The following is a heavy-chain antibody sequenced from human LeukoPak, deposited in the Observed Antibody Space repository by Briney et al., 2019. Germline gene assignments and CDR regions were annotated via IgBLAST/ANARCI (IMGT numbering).Heavy chain of an antibody. CDR3: AKDSKIGSNFHDY. V-gene: IGHV3-23*01. CDR2: ISGSGGST. Sequence: GGSLRLSCAASGFTFSSYAMSWVRQAPGKGLEWVSAISGSGGSTYYADSVKGRFTISRDNSKNTLYLQMNSLRAEDTAVYYRAKDSKIGSNFHDYWGQGTLVTVSS. CDR1: GFTFSSYA. J-gene: IGHJ4*02. D-gene: IGHD4-11*01.